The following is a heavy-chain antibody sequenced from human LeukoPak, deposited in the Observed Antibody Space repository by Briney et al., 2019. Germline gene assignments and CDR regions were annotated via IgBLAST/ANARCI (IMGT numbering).Heavy chain of an antibody. J-gene: IGHJ5*02. CDR2: INPNSGGT. V-gene: IGHV1-2*02. Sequence: ASVKVSCKASGYTFTDYYLHWVRQAPGQGLEWMGWINPNSGGTNYAQKFQGRVTMTRDTSISTAYMELSRLRSDDTAAYYCASLGLFENWFDPWGQGTLVTVSS. D-gene: IGHD3/OR15-3a*01. CDR3: ASLGLFENWFDP. CDR1: GYTFTDYY.